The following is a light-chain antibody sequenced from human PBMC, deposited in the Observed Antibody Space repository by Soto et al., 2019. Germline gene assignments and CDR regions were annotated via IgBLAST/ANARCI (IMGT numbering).Light chain of an antibody. CDR3: SSHTSRSTYV. CDR2: DVS. Sequence: QSALTQPASVSGSPGQSITISCTGTSSDVGGYNYVSWYQQHPGKAPKLMIYDVSNRPSGASNRFSGSKSGNTASLTISGLQAEDEADYYCSSHTSRSTYVFGTGTKLTVL. CDR1: SSDVGGYNY. V-gene: IGLV2-14*01. J-gene: IGLJ1*01.